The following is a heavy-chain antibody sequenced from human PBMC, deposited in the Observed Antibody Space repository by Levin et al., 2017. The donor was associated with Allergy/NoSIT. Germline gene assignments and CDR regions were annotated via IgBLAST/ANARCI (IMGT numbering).Heavy chain of an antibody. Sequence: ASVKVSCKASGYTFTSYDINWVRQAPGQGLEWMGWLNPNSGDAGYAQKFQGRVTMARNTSISTAYMELSSLRSEDTAVYYCTRDLENVMFDPWGQGTLVTVSS. CDR2: LNPNSGDA. D-gene: IGHD3-3*01. CDR3: TRDLENVMFDP. V-gene: IGHV1-8*01. CDR1: GYTFTSYD. J-gene: IGHJ5*02.